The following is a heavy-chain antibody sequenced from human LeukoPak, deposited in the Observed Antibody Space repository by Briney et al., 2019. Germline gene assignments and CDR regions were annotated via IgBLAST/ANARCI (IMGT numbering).Heavy chain of an antibody. CDR2: IRNRPNGGTT. V-gene: IGHV3-49*03. CDR3: TRGDYSNYDY. Sequence: GGSLRLSCTASGFTFGAYAMSWFRQAPGKRMEWVGFIRNRPNGGTTEYAASVKGRFTISRDDSKSIAYLQMNSLKIEDTAVYYCTRGDYSNYDYWGQGTLVTVSS. D-gene: IGHD4-11*01. J-gene: IGHJ4*02. CDR1: GFTFGAYA.